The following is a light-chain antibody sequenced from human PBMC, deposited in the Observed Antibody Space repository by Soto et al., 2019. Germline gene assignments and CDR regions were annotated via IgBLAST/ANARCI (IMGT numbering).Light chain of an antibody. Sequence: EIVLTQSPGTLSLSPGERATLSSRASQSVSSNYLAWYQEKPGQAPRLLIYGASSRATGIPDRFSGSGSGTDFTLTISRLEPEDFAMYYCQQYGSSPPGVTFGQGTRLEIK. V-gene: IGKV3-20*01. CDR3: QQYGSSPPGVT. J-gene: IGKJ5*01. CDR1: QSVSSNY. CDR2: GAS.